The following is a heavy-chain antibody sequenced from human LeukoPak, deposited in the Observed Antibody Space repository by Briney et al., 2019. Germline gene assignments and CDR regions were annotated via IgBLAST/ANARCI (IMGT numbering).Heavy chain of an antibody. J-gene: IGHJ6*02. Sequence: SETLSLTSTVSAGSISSDYWRWIRQPPVKGLEWLGYIYESGSTNYNPSLKSRVTISVDTSKNQFSLKLSSVTAADTAVYYCARDRQVNYYYGMDVWGQGTTVTVSS. V-gene: IGHV4-59*01. CDR1: AGSISSDY. D-gene: IGHD3-22*01. CDR3: ARDRQVNYYYGMDV. CDR2: IYESGST.